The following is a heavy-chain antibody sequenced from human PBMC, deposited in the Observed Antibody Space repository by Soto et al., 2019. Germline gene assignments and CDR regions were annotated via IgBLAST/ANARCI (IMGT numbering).Heavy chain of an antibody. CDR3: ARSPRRYNWNYEENWFDP. Sequence: PSETLSLTCTVSGGSISSGGYYWSWIRQHPGKGLEWIGYIYYSGSTYYNPSLKSRVTISVDTSKNQFSLKLSSVTAADTAVYYCARSPRRYNWNYEENWFDPWGQGTLVTVSS. CDR1: GGSISSGGYY. D-gene: IGHD1-7*01. J-gene: IGHJ5*02. CDR2: IYYSGST. V-gene: IGHV4-31*03.